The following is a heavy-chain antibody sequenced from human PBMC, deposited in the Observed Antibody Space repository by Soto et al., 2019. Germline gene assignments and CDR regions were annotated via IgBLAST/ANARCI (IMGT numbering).Heavy chain of an antibody. CDR3: ARDPGYSFGYT. V-gene: IGHV1-3*01. J-gene: IGHJ5*02. CDR2: INAGNGNT. D-gene: IGHD5-18*01. CDR1: GYTFTGYY. Sequence: GASVKVCCKASGYTFTGYYMHWVRQAPGQRLEWMGWINAGNGNTKYSQKFQGRVTITRDTSASTAYMELSSLRSEDTAVYYCARDPGYSFGYTWGQGTLVTVSS.